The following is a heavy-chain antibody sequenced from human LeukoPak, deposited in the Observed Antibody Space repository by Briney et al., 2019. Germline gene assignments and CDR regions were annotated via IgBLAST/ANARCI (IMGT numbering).Heavy chain of an antibody. CDR1: GFTFSSYA. J-gene: IGHJ4*02. V-gene: IGHV3-30-3*01. CDR2: ISYDGNNK. CDR3: TTDGRRYYDFWSGYSYYFDY. Sequence: GGSLRLSCAASGFTFSSYAMHWVRQAPGKGLEWVAVISYDGNNKYYADSVKGRFTISRDNSKNTLYLQMNSLKTEDTAVYYCTTDGRRYYDFWSGYSYYFDYWGQGTLVTVSS. D-gene: IGHD3-3*01.